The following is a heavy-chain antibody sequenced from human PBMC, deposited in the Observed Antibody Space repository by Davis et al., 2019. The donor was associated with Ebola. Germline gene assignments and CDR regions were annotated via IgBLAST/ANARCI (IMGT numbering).Heavy chain of an antibody. V-gene: IGHV4-34*01. CDR2: ISHAGFS. CDR1: GASFSDFF. J-gene: IGHJ5*02. D-gene: IGHD3-10*01. CDR3: ARTAKTSITDSGLGETYVDH. Sequence: SDTLSLTFAVYGASFSDFFCTWFRLAPGKGLEWVGRISHAGFSDYNPTLKSRVTMSVELLKNQFSLDLKSVTAADAGVYDCARTAKTSITDSGLGETYVDHWGQGTLVTVSS.